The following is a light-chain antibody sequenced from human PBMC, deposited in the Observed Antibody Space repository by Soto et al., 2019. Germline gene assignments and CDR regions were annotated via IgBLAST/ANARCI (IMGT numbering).Light chain of an antibody. CDR1: SSDVGSYKF. V-gene: IGLV2-23*01. Sequence: QAVVTQPASVSESPGQSITISCTGTSSDVGSYKFVSWYQQHAGKAPKLVIYEGSKRPSGVSNRFSGSKSGNTASLTISGLQAEDEADYYCCSYAGSTTYVLFGGGTKLTVL. J-gene: IGLJ2*01. CDR2: EGS. CDR3: CSYAGSTTYVL.